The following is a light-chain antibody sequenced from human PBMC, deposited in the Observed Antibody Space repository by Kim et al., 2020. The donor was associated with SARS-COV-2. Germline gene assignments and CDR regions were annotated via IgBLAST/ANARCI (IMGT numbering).Light chain of an antibody. CDR1: NMNVVAYNY. CDR2: DVT. J-gene: IGLJ3*02. V-gene: IGLV2-14*03. Sequence: GQSFPIPCTGTNMNVVAYNYVSCYQQHPGKAPKFMIYDVTKRPSGVSARFSGSKSGNTASLTISGLQAEDEADYYCTSYTRSDTWVFGGGTQLTVL. CDR3: TSYTRSDTWV.